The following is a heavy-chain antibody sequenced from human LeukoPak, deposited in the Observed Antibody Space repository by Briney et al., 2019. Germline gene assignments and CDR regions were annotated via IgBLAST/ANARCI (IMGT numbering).Heavy chain of an antibody. D-gene: IGHD3-22*01. J-gene: IGHJ6*03. V-gene: IGHV1-46*01. CDR1: GHTVTNFH. Sequence: ASVKVSCKASGHTVTNFHMHWVRQAPGKGLEWTAIINPNGGSTRYAEKFQGRVTVTRDTSTSTVYMELSSLRSEDTAVYYCARGQGSTAPYDSSGNYYVPYYYYYYYMDVWGKGTTVTVSS. CDR3: ARGQGSTAPYDSSGNYYVPYYYYYYYMDV. CDR2: INPNGGST.